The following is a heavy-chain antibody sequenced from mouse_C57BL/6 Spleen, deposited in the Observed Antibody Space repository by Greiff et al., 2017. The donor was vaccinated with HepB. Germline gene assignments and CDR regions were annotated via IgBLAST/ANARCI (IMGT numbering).Heavy chain of an antibody. J-gene: IGHJ2*01. CDR2: IDPSDSYT. CDR3: ARKGNSNLLDY. D-gene: IGHD2-5*01. V-gene: IGHV1-59*01. CDR1: GYTFTSYW. Sequence: QVQLQQSGAELVRPGTSVKLSCKASGYTFTSYWMHWVKQRPGQGLEWIGVIDPSDSYTNYNQKFKGKATLTVDTSSSTAYMQLSSLTSEDSAVYYCARKGNSNLLDYWGQGTTLTVSS.